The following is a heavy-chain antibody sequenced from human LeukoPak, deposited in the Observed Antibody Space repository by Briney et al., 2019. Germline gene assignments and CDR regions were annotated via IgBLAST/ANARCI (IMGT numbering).Heavy chain of an antibody. CDR3: ARHGIAAARRLDY. J-gene: IGHJ4*02. Sequence: ASVKVSCKASGYTFTSYEISWVRQAAGQGLEWMGWMNPNSGNTGYAQKFQGRVTMTRDTSISTAYMELSNLRSEDTAVYYCARHGIAAARRLDYWGQGTLATVSS. D-gene: IGHD6-25*01. CDR2: MNPNSGNT. CDR1: GYTFTSYE. V-gene: IGHV1-8*01.